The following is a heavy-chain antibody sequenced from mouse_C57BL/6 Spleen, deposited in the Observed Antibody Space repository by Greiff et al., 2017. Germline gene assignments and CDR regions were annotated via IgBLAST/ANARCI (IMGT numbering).Heavy chain of an antibody. D-gene: IGHD1-1*01. CDR1: GFTFSSYG. CDR3: AREGLLLRYFDY. J-gene: IGHJ2*01. Sequence: EVQLVESGGDLVKPGGSLKLSCAASGFTFSSYGMSWVRQTPDKRLEWVATISSGGSYTYYPDSVKGRFTISRDNAKNTLYLQMSSLKSEDTAMYYCAREGLLLRYFDYWGQGTTLTVSS. CDR2: ISSGGSYT. V-gene: IGHV5-6*01.